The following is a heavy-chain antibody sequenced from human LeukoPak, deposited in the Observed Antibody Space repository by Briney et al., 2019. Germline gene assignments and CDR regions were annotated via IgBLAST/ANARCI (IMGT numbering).Heavy chain of an antibody. CDR1: RDTFINSW. CDR3: ARQGGYSGYDYFDY. J-gene: IGHJ4*02. CDR2: IYPGDSDT. V-gene: IGHV5-51*01. D-gene: IGHD5-12*01. Sequence: GESLKISCAGSRDTFINSWIGWVRQMPGKGLKWMGIIYPGDSDTRYSPSFQGQVTISADKSISTAYLQWSSLKASDTAMYYCARQGGYSGYDYFDYWGQGTLVTVSS.